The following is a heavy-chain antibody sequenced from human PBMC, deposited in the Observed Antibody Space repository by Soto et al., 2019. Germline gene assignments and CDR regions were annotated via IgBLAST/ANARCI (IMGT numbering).Heavy chain of an antibody. CDR3: SKGHLYYVSSYSKNWFDP. CDR1: GLTFSSYG. J-gene: IGHJ5*02. D-gene: IGHD3-22*01. V-gene: IGHV3-30*18. CDR2: ISYDGSNK. Sequence: GSLSLYCAASGLTFSSYGMQWVRQAPGKGLEWVAVISYDGSNKYYADSVQGRFTISRDKSKNTLYLQMNSLRAEDTAVYYCSKGHLYYVSSYSKNWFDPWGQGTLVTVSS.